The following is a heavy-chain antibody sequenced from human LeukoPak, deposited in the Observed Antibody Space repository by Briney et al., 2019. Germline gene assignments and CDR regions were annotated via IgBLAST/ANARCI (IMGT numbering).Heavy chain of an antibody. CDR1: GGSISSYY. V-gene: IGHV4-4*07. Sequence: SETLSLTCTVSGGSISSYYWSWIRQPAGKGLEWIGRIYTSGSTNYNPSLKSRVTISVDTSKNQFSLKLSSVTAADTAVYYCASLLDYDILTGPDNYSDYWGQGTLATVSS. CDR3: ASLLDYDILTGPDNYSDY. D-gene: IGHD3-9*01. J-gene: IGHJ4*02. CDR2: IYTSGST.